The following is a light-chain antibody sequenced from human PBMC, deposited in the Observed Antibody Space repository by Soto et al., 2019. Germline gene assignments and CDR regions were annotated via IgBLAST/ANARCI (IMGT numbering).Light chain of an antibody. V-gene: IGLV1-44*01. CDR3: AAWDDNLNGVV. CDR1: SSNIGSNT. Sequence: QSVLTQPPSASGTPGQRVTISCSGSSSNIGSNTVNWYQQLPGTAPKLLIDSNNQRPSGVPDRFSGSKSGTSASLAISGRQSEDEADYYCAAWDDNLNGVVFGGGTKLTVL. CDR2: SNN. J-gene: IGLJ2*01.